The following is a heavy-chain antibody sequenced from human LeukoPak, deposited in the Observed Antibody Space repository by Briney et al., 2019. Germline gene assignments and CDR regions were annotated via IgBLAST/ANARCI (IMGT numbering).Heavy chain of an antibody. CDR1: GFTFSGSA. V-gene: IGHV3-73*01. D-gene: IGHD3-22*01. CDR3: TRGEYYYDSSPFYFDY. CDR2: IRSKANSYAT. J-gene: IGHJ4*02. Sequence: GGSLRLSCAASGFTFSGSAMHWVRQASGKGLEWVGRIRSKANSYATAYAASVKGRFTISRDDSKNTAYLQMNSLKTEDTAVYYCTRGEYYYDSSPFYFDYWGQGTLVTVSS.